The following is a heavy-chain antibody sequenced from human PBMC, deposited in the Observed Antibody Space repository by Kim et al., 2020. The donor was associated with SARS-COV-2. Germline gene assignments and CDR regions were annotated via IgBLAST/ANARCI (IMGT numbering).Heavy chain of an antibody. CDR1: GFTFNNYN. Sequence: GGSLRLSCAASGFTFNNYNIDWVRQAPGKGLEWVSTISGSGGSTYYAYSVKGRFTISRDNSKNMVDLQMNGLRAEDTAVYYCARQGLDVWGQGTSVTVSS. J-gene: IGHJ6*02. CDR3: ARQGLDV. V-gene: IGHV3-23*01. CDR2: ISGSGGST.